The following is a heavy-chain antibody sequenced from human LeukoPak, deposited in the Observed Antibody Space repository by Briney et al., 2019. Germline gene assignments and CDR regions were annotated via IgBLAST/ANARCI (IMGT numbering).Heavy chain of an antibody. V-gene: IGHV3-74*01. CDR2: INPDGSDT. Sequence: GGSLRLSCAASGFTFSSYWMHWVRQTPEKGLVWVSRINPDGSDTIYADSVKGRFTISRDNAKNTLYLHMNSLRVEDTAVYYCASSPNTVATTDYWGQGTLVTVSS. J-gene: IGHJ4*02. CDR1: GFTFSSYW. CDR3: ASSPNTVATTDY. D-gene: IGHD4-17*01.